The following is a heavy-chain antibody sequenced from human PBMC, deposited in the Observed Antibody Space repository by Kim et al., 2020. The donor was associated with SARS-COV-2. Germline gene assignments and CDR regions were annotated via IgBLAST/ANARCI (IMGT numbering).Heavy chain of an antibody. CDR1: GGSFSGYY. V-gene: IGHV4-34*01. J-gene: IGHJ4*02. D-gene: IGHD6-13*01. Sequence: SETLSLTCAVYGGSFSGYYWSWIRQPPGKGLEWIGEINHSGSTNYNPSLKSRVTISVDTSKNQFSLKLSSVTAADTAVYYCARENDIAAALTPIGYWGQGTLVTVSS. CDR2: INHSGST. CDR3: ARENDIAAALTPIGY.